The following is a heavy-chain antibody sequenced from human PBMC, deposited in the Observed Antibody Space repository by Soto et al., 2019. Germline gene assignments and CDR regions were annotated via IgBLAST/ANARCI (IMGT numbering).Heavy chain of an antibody. CDR1: GYTFTIYG. Sequence: QVQLVQSGAEVKKPGASVKVSCKASGYTFTIYGISWVRQAPGQGLEWIGWISGYNGNTDYAQNLQDRVTVTPDASTSSVYMELRSLRSDDTSVYYCARGDYYDSSGYYGYWGQGTLITVSS. J-gene: IGHJ4*02. CDR2: ISGYNGNT. CDR3: ARGDYYDSSGYYGY. V-gene: IGHV1-18*04. D-gene: IGHD3-22*01.